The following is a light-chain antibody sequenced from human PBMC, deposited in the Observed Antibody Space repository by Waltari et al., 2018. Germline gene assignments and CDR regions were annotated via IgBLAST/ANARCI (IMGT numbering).Light chain of an antibody. Sequence: QLVLTQSPSASASLGASVKLTCTLSSGHSSNVVAWLQPRPEKGPRYLMKINSDGSHSKGDEIPDRFSGSSSGAERYLTISSLQSEDEADYCCQTGGHGTWVFGGGTKLTVL. J-gene: IGLJ3*02. V-gene: IGLV4-69*02. CDR3: QTGGHGTWV. CDR2: INSDGSH. CDR1: SGHSSNV.